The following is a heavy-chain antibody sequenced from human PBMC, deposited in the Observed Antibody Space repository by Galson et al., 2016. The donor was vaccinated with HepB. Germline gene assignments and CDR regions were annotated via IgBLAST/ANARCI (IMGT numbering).Heavy chain of an antibody. Sequence: GKGLEWVSSISSSSAYIYYAESVKGRFTISRDNAKNSLYLQMTSLRPEDTAVYYCAREGGGYTSFWPEYYYGMDVWGQGTPVTVSS. D-gene: IGHD6-13*01. V-gene: IGHV3-21*01. CDR3: AREGGGYTSFWPEYYYGMDV. J-gene: IGHJ6*02. CDR2: ISSSSAYI.